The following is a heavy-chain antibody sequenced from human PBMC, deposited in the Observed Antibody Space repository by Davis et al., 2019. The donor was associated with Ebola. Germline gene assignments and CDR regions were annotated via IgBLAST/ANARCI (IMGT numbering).Heavy chain of an antibody. V-gene: IGHV4-4*02. J-gene: IGHJ4*02. CDR2: IYHSGST. Sequence: PSETLSLTCAVSGGSISGSNWWSWVRQPPGKGLEWIGEIYHSGSTNYNPSLKSRVTISVDKSKNQFSLKLSSVTAADTAVYYCARASTLVTTEMVDYWGQGTLVTVSS. CDR1: GGSISGSNW. D-gene: IGHD4-17*01. CDR3: ARASTLVTTEMVDY.